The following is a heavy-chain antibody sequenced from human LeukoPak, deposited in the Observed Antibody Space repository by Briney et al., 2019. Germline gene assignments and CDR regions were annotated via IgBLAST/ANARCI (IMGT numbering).Heavy chain of an antibody. D-gene: IGHD2-15*01. Sequence: SLRLSCAASGFTFDDYAMHWVRQAPGKGLEWVSGISWNSGSIGYADSVKGRFTISRDNAKNSLYLQMNSLRAEDTALYYCAKQGRCSGGSCYSTYAIDYWGQGTLVTVSS. J-gene: IGHJ4*02. V-gene: IGHV3-9*01. CDR1: GFTFDDYA. CDR3: AKQGRCSGGSCYSTYAIDY. CDR2: ISWNSGSI.